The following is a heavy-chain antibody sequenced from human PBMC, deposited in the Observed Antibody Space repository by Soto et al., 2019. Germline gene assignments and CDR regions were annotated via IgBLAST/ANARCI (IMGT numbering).Heavy chain of an antibody. J-gene: IGHJ4*02. Sequence: QVQLQESGPGLVRPSGALSVTCAVSGDSISRSHWWSWVRQSPGKGLEWIGEISHSGITKYNPSLKSRVTISGDKSKKQLSLKLTSVTAADTAVYYCARVRYDRSGFDHWGQGTLVSVSS. CDR3: ARVRYDRSGFDH. V-gene: IGHV4-4*02. CDR1: GDSISRSHW. D-gene: IGHD3-22*01. CDR2: ISHSGIT.